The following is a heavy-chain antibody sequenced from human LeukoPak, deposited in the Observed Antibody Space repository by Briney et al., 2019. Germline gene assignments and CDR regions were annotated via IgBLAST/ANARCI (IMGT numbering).Heavy chain of an antibody. J-gene: IGHJ4*02. CDR3: ARGGGYYDSSGTLDY. D-gene: IGHD3-22*01. CDR1: GGSFSGYY. CDR2: INHSGST. Sequence: PSETLSLTCAVYGGSFSGYYWSWIRQPPGKGLEWIGEINHSGSTNYNPSLKSRVTISVDTSKNQFSLKLSSVTAADTAVYYCARGGGYYDSSGTLDYWGQGTLVTVSS. V-gene: IGHV4-34*01.